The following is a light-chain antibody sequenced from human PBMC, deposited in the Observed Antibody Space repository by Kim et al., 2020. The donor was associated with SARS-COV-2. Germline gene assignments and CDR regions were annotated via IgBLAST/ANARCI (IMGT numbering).Light chain of an antibody. Sequence: GQSVTISCSGSMSNIGNNFVYWYQQLPGAAPKLLVYMNHERPSGVPDRFSGSKSDTSASLAITGLRSADEADYYCASWDDGLNGPVFGGGTQLTVL. V-gene: IGLV1-47*01. CDR1: MSNIGNNF. CDR2: MNH. J-gene: IGLJ3*02. CDR3: ASWDDGLNGPV.